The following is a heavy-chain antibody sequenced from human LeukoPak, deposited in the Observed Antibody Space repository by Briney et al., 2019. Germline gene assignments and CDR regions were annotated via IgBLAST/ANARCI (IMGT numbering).Heavy chain of an antibody. V-gene: IGHV1-46*01. D-gene: IGHD6-6*01. CDR1: GYTFTSYY. J-gene: IGHJ4*02. CDR3: ARDNAAPYYFDY. Sequence: ASVKVSCKASGYTFTSYYTHWVRQAPGQGLEWMGIINPSGGSTSYAQKFQGRVTMTRDMSTSTVYMELSSLRSEDTAVYYCARDNAAPYYFDYWGQGTLVTVSS. CDR2: INPSGGST.